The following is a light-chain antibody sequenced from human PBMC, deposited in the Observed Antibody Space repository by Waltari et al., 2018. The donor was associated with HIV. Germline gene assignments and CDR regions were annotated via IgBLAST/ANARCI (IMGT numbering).Light chain of an antibody. CDR1: QGISNW. CDR3: QQYNSDPS. CDR2: KAS. J-gene: IGKJ5*01. V-gene: IGKV1-5*03. Sequence: DIHMTQSPSTLSAFVGDRVTITCRASQGISNWLAWYQQKPGKAPKLLIHKASVLENGVSSSFSGSRFGTDFTLIIDSLEPNDFATYYCQQYNSDPSFGQGTRLEMK.